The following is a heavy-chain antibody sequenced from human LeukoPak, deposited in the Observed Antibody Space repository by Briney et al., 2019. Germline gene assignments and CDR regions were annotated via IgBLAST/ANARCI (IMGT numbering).Heavy chain of an antibody. Sequence: ASVTVSRKASGYTFTSYGISWVRQAPGQGLEWMGWISGNNGNINYAQKLQGRVTMTTDTSTSTAYMELRSLRSDDTAVYYCARVTGPGYYDSSGYYPWGQGTLVTVSS. D-gene: IGHD3-22*01. V-gene: IGHV1-18*01. J-gene: IGHJ5*02. CDR3: ARVTGPGYYDSSGYYP. CDR2: ISGNNGNI. CDR1: GYTFTSYG.